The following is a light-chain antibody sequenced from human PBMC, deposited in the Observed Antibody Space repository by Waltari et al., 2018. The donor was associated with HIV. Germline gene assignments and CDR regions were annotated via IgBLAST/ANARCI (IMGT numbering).Light chain of an antibody. J-gene: IGLJ2*01. CDR3: TSYTSSNTLVI. V-gene: IGLV2-14*03. CDR1: SSDVGGYNY. Sequence: QSALTQPASVSGSPGQSITISCTGTSSDVGGYNYVSWYQQHPGKAPKLMIYHVSKRPSWCSSRFSGSKAGNTASLTISGLQAEDEADYYCTSYTSSNTLVIFGGGTKLTVL. CDR2: HVS.